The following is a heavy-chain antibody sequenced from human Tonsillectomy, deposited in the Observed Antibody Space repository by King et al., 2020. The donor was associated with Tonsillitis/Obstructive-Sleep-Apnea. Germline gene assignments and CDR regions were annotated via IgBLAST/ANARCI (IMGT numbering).Heavy chain of an antibody. D-gene: IGHD2-2*02. Sequence: VQLVESGGGLVQPGGSLRLSCAASGFTFSSYWMSWVRQAPGKGLEWVANIKQDGSEKYYVDSVKGRFTISRDNAKNLLYLQMNSLRAEDTAVYYCARGRGYCSSTSCYKGQYYFDYWGQGTLVTVSS. V-gene: IGHV3-7*03. CDR3: ARGRGYCSSTSCYKGQYYFDY. CDR2: IKQDGSEK. J-gene: IGHJ4*02. CDR1: GFTFSSYW.